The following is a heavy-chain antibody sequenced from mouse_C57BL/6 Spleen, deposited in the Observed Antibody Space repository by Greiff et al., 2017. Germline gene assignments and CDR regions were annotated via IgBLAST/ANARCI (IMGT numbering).Heavy chain of an antibody. CDR1: GFNIKDYY. D-gene: IGHD1-1*01. CDR3: ARRDYYGSSYWYFDV. Sequence: EVHLVESGAELVKPGASVKLSCTASGFNIKDYYMHWVKQRTEQGLEWIGRIDPEDGETKYAPKFQGKATITAETSSNTAYLQLSSLTSEDTAVYYCARRDYYGSSYWYFDVWGTGTTVTVSS. J-gene: IGHJ1*03. CDR2: IDPEDGET. V-gene: IGHV14-2*01.